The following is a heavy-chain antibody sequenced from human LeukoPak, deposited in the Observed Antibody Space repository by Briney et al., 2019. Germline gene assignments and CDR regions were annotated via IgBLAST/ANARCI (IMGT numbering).Heavy chain of an antibody. D-gene: IGHD3-3*01. Sequence: GGSLRLSCAASGFTFSSYWMSWVRQAPGKGLEWVANIKQDGSEKYYVDSVKGRFTISRDNAKNSLYLQMNSLRAEDTAVYYCAREGYDFWSGYSNNIDYWGQGTLVTVSS. V-gene: IGHV3-7*01. CDR1: GFTFSSYW. CDR3: AREGYDFWSGYSNNIDY. CDR2: IKQDGSEK. J-gene: IGHJ4*02.